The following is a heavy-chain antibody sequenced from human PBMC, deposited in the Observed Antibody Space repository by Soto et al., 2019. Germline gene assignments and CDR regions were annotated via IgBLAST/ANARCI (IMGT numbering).Heavy chain of an antibody. CDR2: IYYSGST. J-gene: IGHJ4*02. Sequence: LSLTCTVSGGSISSYYLIWILQPPGKGLEWIGYIYYSGSTNYNPSLKSRVTISVDTSKNQFSLKLSSVTAADTAVYYCARVGNEYYYDSSGYYYYFDYWGQGTLVTVSS. D-gene: IGHD3-22*01. CDR3: ARVGNEYYYDSSGYYYYFDY. CDR1: GGSISSYY. V-gene: IGHV4-59*01.